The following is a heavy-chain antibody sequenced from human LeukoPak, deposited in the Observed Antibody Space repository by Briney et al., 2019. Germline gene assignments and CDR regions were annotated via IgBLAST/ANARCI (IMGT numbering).Heavy chain of an antibody. D-gene: IGHD3-16*01. J-gene: IGHJ6*03. CDR1: RFTFSTYS. V-gene: IGHV3-21*01. CDR3: ARARDYVWGGSLQYYYYYTDV. CDR2: ITSSRTYI. Sequence: PGGSLRLSCAASRFTFSTYSMNWVRQAPGKGLEWVSSITSSRTYIYYADSVKGRFTISGDNAKNSLYLQMNGLRAEDTAVYYCARARDYVWGGSLQYYYYYTDVWGKGTTVTISS.